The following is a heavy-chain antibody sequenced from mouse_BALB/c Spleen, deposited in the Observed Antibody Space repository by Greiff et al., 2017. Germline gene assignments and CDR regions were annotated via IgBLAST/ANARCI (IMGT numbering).Heavy chain of an antibody. D-gene: IGHD2-4*01. CDR2: IYPGNSDT. Sequence: EVQLQQSGTVLARPGASVKMSCKASGYTFTSYWMHWVKQRPGQGLEWIGAIYPGNSDTSYNQKFKGKAKLTAVTSTSTAYMELSSLTNEDSAVYYCTRGGLRRDAMDYWGQGTSVTVSS. CDR1: GYTFTSYW. CDR3: TRGGLRRDAMDY. V-gene: IGHV1-5*01. J-gene: IGHJ4*01.